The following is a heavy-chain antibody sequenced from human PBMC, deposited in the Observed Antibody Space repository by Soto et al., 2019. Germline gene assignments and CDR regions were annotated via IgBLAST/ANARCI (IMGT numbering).Heavy chain of an antibody. J-gene: IGHJ4*02. D-gene: IGHD1-26*01. Sequence: QVQLVESGGGVVQPGRSLRLSCAASGFTFSSYGMHWVRQAPGKGLEWVAGISYDGSNKYYADSVKGRFTISRDNSKNTLYLQMNSLRAEDTAVYYCAKGLVGALPGYFDYWGQGTLVTVSS. CDR2: ISYDGSNK. CDR3: AKGLVGALPGYFDY. V-gene: IGHV3-30*18. CDR1: GFTFSSYG.